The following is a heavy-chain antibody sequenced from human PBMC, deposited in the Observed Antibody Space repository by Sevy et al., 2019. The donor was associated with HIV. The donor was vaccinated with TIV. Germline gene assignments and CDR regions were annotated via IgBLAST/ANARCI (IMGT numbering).Heavy chain of an antibody. CDR2: IYPGDSDT. D-gene: IGHD5-18*01. Sequence: GESLKISCKGSGYSFTSDWIGWVRQMPGKGLEWMGIIYPGDSDTRYSPSFQGQVTISADKSINTAYLQWSSLKALDTAMYYCARQNRGYSYGYDYWGQGTLVTVSS. CDR1: GYSFTSDW. V-gene: IGHV5-51*01. CDR3: ARQNRGYSYGYDY. J-gene: IGHJ4*02.